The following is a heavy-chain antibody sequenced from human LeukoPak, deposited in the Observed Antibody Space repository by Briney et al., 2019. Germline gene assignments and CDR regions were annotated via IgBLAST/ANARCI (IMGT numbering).Heavy chain of an antibody. J-gene: IGHJ4*02. D-gene: IGHD3-22*01. CDR3: ARTGYYDSSGYYGYFDY. CDR2: INHSGST. Sequence: PSETLSLTCAVYGGSFSGYYWSWIRQPPGKGLEWIGEINHSGSTYYNPSLKSRVTISVDTSKNQFSLKLSSVTAADTAVYYCARTGYYDSSGYYGYFDYWGQGTLVTVSS. CDR1: GGSFSGYY. V-gene: IGHV4-34*09.